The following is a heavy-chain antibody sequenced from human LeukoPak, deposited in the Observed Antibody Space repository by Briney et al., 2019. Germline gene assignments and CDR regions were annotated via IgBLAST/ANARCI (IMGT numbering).Heavy chain of an antibody. D-gene: IGHD6-13*01. CDR3: ARAASASSSPPLL. CDR1: GDSISSYY. Sequence: SETLSLTCTVSGDSISSYYWSWIRQPPGKGLEWIGYIYYSGSTNYNPSLKSRVTISVDTSKNQFSLKLSSVTAADTAVYYCARAASASSSPPLLWGQGTLVTVSS. CDR2: IYYSGST. V-gene: IGHV4-59*01. J-gene: IGHJ4*02.